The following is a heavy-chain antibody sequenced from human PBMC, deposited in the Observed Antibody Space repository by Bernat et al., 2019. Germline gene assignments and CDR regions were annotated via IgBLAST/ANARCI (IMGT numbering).Heavy chain of an antibody. D-gene: IGHD3-16*01. CDR2: ISSSSSYI. Sequence: VQLVESGGGLVKPGGSLRLSCAASGFTFSSYSMNWVRQAPGKGLEWVSSISSSSSYIYYADSVKGRFTISRDNAKNSLYLQMNSLRAEDTAVYYCARDALLGARSFDYWGQGTLVTVSS. CDR3: ARDALLGARSFDY. CDR1: GFTFSSYS. V-gene: IGHV3-21*01. J-gene: IGHJ4*02.